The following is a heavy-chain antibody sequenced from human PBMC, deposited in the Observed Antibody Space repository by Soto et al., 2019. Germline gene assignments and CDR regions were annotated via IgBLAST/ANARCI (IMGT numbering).Heavy chain of an antibody. CDR1: GYTFTSYA. CDR2: INAGNGNT. J-gene: IGHJ2*01. CDR3: GRDQGGGIAVAVEDWHFHL. V-gene: IGHV1-3*01. D-gene: IGHD6-19*01. Sequence: QVQLVQSGAEVKKPGASVKVSCKASGYTFTSYAMHWVRQAPGQRLEWMGWINAGNGNTKYSQKFQGRVTITRDTSASTAYMELSSLRAEETAVYYCGRDQGGGIAVAVEDWHFHLWGRGTLVTVSS.